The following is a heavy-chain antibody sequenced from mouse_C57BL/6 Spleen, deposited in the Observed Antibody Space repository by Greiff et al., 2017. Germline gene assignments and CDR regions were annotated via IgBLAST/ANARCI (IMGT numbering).Heavy chain of an antibody. J-gene: IGHJ2*01. CDR1: GYTFTDYN. D-gene: IGHD1-1*01. CDR3: ARSRLLLPYYFDY. V-gene: IGHV1-18*01. Sequence: VQLQQSGPELVKPGASVKIPCKASGYTFTDYNMDWVKQSHGKSLEWIGDINPNNGGTIYNQKFKGKATLTVDKSSSTAYMELRSLTSEDTAVYYCARSRLLLPYYFDYWGQGTTLTVSS. CDR2: INPNNGGT.